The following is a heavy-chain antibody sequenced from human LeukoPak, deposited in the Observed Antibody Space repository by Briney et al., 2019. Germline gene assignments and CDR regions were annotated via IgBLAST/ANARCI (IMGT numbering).Heavy chain of an antibody. CDR3: VRSRGYFDY. D-gene: IGHD6-13*01. CDR2: IYYSGST. Sequence: SETLSLTCAVYGGSFSGYYWSWIRQPPGKGLEWIGYIYYSGSTNYNPSLKSRVTISVDTSKNQFSLKLSSVTAADTALYYCVRSRGYFDYWGQGTLVTVSS. V-gene: IGHV4-59*01. J-gene: IGHJ4*02. CDR1: GGSFSGYY.